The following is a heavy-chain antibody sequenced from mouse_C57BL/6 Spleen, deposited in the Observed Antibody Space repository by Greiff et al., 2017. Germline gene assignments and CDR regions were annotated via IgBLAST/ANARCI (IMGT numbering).Heavy chain of an antibody. J-gene: IGHJ2*01. CDR1: GYTFTSYW. CDR2: IYPGSGST. V-gene: IGHV1-55*01. D-gene: IGHD2-2*01. Sequence: QVQLQQPGAELVKPGASVKMSCKASGYTFTSYWITWVKQRPGQGLEWIGDIYPGSGSTNYNEKFKSNATLTVDTSSSTAYMQLSSLTSEDSAVYYCARRNYGYDEDYFDYWGQGTTLTVSS. CDR3: ARRNYGYDEDYFDY.